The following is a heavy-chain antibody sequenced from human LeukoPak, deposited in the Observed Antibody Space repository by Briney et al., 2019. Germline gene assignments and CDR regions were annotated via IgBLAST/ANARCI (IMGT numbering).Heavy chain of an antibody. D-gene: IGHD6-19*01. CDR3: ARAVADPYNWFDP. CDR2: ISSSGSTI. J-gene: IGHJ5*02. Sequence: GSLRLSCAASGFTFSDYYMSWIRQAPGKGLEWVSYISSSGSTIYYADSVKGRFTISRDNAKNSLYLQMNSLRAGDTAVYYCARAVADPYNWFDPWGQGTLVTVSS. V-gene: IGHV3-11*01. CDR1: GFTFSDYY.